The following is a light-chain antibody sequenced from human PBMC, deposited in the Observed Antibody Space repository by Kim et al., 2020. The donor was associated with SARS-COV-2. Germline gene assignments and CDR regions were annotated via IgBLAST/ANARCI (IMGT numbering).Light chain of an antibody. CDR2: YDS. CDR3: QVGDSSSDHVV. J-gene: IGLJ2*01. V-gene: IGLV3-21*04. CDR1: NIGSKS. Sequence: ATGKTARISCGGNNIGSKSWHWYQQEPSPAPVLVIYYDSGRPSGIPGRFSGSNSGNTATLTISRVEAGDEADYYCQVGDSSSDHVVFGGGTQLTVL.